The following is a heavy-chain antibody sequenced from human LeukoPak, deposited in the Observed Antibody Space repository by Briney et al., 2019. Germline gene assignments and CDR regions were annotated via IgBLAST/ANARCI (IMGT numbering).Heavy chain of an antibody. CDR2: ISGYNGET. V-gene: IGHV1-18*01. Sequence: GASVKVSCKASVYIFSNYGISWVRQAPGQGLEWMGWISGYNGETDYAQKFQGRVTMTTDTSTSAASVDLRRLRSDDTAVYYCATLSGGQVSGTSSPARKRRMLLPPTAEPSGPTHYYYMDVWGKGTTVTVSS. J-gene: IGHJ6*03. CDR3: ATLSGGQVSGTSSPARKRRMLLPPTAEPSGPTHYYYMDV. D-gene: IGHD1-14*01. CDR1: VYIFSNYG.